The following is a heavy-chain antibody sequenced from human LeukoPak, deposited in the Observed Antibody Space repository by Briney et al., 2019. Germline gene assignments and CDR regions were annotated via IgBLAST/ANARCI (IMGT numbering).Heavy chain of an antibody. J-gene: IGHJ4*02. V-gene: IGHV1-2*04. Sequence: ASVKVSCKASGYTFTGYYMHCVRQAPGQGLEWMGWINPNSGGTNYAQKFQGWVTMTRDTSISTAYMELSRLRSDDTAVYYCARGLGYSGYDYDYWGQGTLVTVSS. CDR2: INPNSGGT. D-gene: IGHD5-12*01. CDR1: GYTFTGYY. CDR3: ARGLGYSGYDYDY.